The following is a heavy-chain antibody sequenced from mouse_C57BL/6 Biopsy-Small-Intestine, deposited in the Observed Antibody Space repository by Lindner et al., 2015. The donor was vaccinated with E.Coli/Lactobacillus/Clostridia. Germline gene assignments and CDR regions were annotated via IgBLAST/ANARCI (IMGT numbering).Heavy chain of an antibody. V-gene: IGHV1-4*02. D-gene: IGHD1-3*01. Sequence: SVKVSCKASGFSFRSSGVIWVRQAPGQGFEWMGWVNGNNGNRNYAQRFQDRITLTTDISTGAATLELRSLRYDDTAVYYCATFPWRGVAEAFEFWGQGTLVTVSS. J-gene: IGHJ3*01. CDR1: GFSFRSSG. CDR3: ATFPWRGVAEAFEF. CDR2: VNGNNGNR.